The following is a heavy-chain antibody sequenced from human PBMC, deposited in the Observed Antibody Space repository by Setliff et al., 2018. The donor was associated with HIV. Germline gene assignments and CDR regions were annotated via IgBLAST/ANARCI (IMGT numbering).Heavy chain of an antibody. CDR1: GYSFTGYY. Sequence: ASVKVSCKASGYSFTGYYIHRVRQAPGQGLEWMGWINPNSGATNYAQKFEDKVTMTRDTSLSTGYMNLSRLRSDDTAVYYCARGGEIALAAHRRWLDSWGQGTLVTVSS. V-gene: IGHV1-2*02. J-gene: IGHJ5*01. CDR3: ARGGEIALAAHRRWLDS. CDR2: INPNSGAT. D-gene: IGHD6-19*01.